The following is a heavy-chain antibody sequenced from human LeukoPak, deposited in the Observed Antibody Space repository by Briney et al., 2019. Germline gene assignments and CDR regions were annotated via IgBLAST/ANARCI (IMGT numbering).Heavy chain of an antibody. Sequence: GGSLRLSCTASGFTFSSYSMNWVRQAPGKGLEWVSRIKSDGSSTSYADSVKGRFTITRDSAKNTLYLQMNSLRAEDTAVYYCARGTGNYYGYWGQGTLVTVSS. CDR1: GFTFSSYS. J-gene: IGHJ4*02. CDR3: ARGTGNYYGY. D-gene: IGHD3/OR15-3a*01. V-gene: IGHV3-74*01. CDR2: IKSDGSST.